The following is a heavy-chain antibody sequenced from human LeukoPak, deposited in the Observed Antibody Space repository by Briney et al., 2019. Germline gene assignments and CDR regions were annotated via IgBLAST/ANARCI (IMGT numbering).Heavy chain of an antibody. V-gene: IGHV4-34*01. CDR3: ASGAFRLPRRYWFDP. Sequence: PSETLSLTCAVYGGSFSGYYWSWIRQPPGKGLEWIGEINHSGSTNYDPSLKSRVTISVDTSKNQFSLKLSSVTAADTAVYYCASGAFRLPRRYWFDPWGQGTLVTVSS. CDR2: INHSGST. J-gene: IGHJ5*02. CDR1: GGSFSGYY.